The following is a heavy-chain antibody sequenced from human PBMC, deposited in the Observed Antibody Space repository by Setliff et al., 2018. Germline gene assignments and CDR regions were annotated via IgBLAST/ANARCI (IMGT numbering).Heavy chain of an antibody. CDR1: GGSFSGYY. Sequence: SETLSLTCAVYGGSFSGYYWTWIRQPPGKGLEWIGEINHSGSINYNPSLKSRVTISVDTSKNQFSLKLSSVTAADTAVYYCARTDDYYNFYAYWGQGTLVTVSS. V-gene: IGHV4-34*01. CDR3: ARTDDYYNFYAY. CDR2: INHSGSI. J-gene: IGHJ4*02. D-gene: IGHD3-3*01.